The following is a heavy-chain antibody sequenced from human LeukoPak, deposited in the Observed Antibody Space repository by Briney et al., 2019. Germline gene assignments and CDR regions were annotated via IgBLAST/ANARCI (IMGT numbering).Heavy chain of an antibody. CDR1: GGSISSGGYY. J-gene: IGHJ5*02. V-gene: IGHV4-31*03. D-gene: IGHD2-2*01. CDR2: IYYSGST. Sequence: SQTLSLTCTVSGGSISSGGYYWSWIRQHPGKGLEWIGYIYYSGSTYYNPSLKSRVTISVDTSKNQFSLKLSSVTAADTAVYYCARGYCTGTSCYEGGDWFDPWGQGTLVTVSS. CDR3: ARGYCTGTSCYEGGDWFDP.